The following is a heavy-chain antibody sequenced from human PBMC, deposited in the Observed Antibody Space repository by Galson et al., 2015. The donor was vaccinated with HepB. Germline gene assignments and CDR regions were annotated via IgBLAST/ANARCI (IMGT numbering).Heavy chain of an antibody. CDR1: GFTFSSYS. J-gene: IGHJ4*02. Sequence: SLRLSCAASGFTFSSYSMNWVRQAPGKGLEWVSSISSSSSYIYYADSVKGRFTISRDNAKNSLYLQMNSLRAEDTAVYYCARDNVEKYDFWSGYPFDYWGQGTLVTVSS. CDR3: ARDNVEKYDFWSGYPFDY. V-gene: IGHV3-21*01. CDR2: ISSSSSYI. D-gene: IGHD3-3*01.